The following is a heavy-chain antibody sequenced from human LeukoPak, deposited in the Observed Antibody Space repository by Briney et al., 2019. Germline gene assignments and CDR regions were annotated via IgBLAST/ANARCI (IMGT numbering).Heavy chain of an antibody. CDR1: GYTFIGNY. CDR2: INPNSGGT. V-gene: IGHV1-2*02. D-gene: IGHD6-19*01. Sequence: VASVKVSCKASGYTFIGNYMHWVRQAPGQGLEWMGWINPNSGGTNYAQKFQGRVTMTRDTSISTVYMELSRLRSDDTAVYYCARIRLEQWLVSNSDAFDIWGQGTMVTVSS. J-gene: IGHJ3*02. CDR3: ARIRLEQWLVSNSDAFDI.